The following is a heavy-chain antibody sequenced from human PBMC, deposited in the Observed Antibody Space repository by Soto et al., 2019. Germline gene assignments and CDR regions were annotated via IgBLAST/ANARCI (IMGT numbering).Heavy chain of an antibody. Sequence: GGSLRLSCTASGFTFGDYAMSWFRQAPGKGLEWVGSIRSKAYGGTTEYAASVKGRFTISRDDSKSIAYLQMNSLKTEDTAVYYCTRDRGYSSSWYVYWGQGTLVTVSS. CDR2: IRSKAYGGTT. CDR1: GFTFGDYA. CDR3: TRDRGYSSSWYVY. J-gene: IGHJ4*02. D-gene: IGHD6-13*01. V-gene: IGHV3-49*03.